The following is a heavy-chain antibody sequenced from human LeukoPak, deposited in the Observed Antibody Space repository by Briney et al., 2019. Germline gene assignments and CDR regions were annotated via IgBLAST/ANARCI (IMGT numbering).Heavy chain of an antibody. CDR3: ARDVLSVYSSSPGAY. D-gene: IGHD6-6*01. CDR2: LYTSGNT. CDR1: GASISSGNYY. V-gene: IGHV4-61*02. J-gene: IGHJ4*02. Sequence: SQTLSLTCTVSGASISSGNYYWSWIRQPAGKGLEWIGRLYTSGNTDYNPSLKSRVTISVDTSKNQFSLKLSSVTAADTAVYYCARDVLSVYSSSPGAYWGQGTLVTVSS.